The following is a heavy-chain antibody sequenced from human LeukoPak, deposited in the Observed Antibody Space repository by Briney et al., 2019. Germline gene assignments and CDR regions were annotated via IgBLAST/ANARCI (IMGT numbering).Heavy chain of an antibody. CDR1: GFTFSSYA. Sequence: PGGSLRLSCAASGFTFSSYAMHWVRQAPGKGLEWVAVISYDGSNKYYADSVKGRFTISRDNSKNTLYLQMNSLRAEDTAVYYCARGPNPYDFWSDGMDVWGQGTTVTVSS. D-gene: IGHD3-3*01. V-gene: IGHV3-30*04. J-gene: IGHJ6*02. CDR2: ISYDGSNK. CDR3: ARGPNPYDFWSDGMDV.